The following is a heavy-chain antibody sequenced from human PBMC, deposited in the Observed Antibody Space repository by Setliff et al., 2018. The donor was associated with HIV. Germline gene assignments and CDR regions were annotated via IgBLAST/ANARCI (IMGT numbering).Heavy chain of an antibody. V-gene: IGHV3-74*01. CDR1: GFTFSSYW. Sequence: GGSLRLSCAASGFTFSSYWMHWVRQAPGKGLVWVSRLNTDGSNTRYADSVKGRFTISRDNVKNTLYLQMNSLRGEDTAVYFCARGYYGSDLQNGMTEAERFDSWGQGTLVTVSS. CDR3: ARGYYGSDLQNGMTEAERFDS. J-gene: IGHJ4*02. CDR2: LNTDGSNT. D-gene: IGHD3-10*01.